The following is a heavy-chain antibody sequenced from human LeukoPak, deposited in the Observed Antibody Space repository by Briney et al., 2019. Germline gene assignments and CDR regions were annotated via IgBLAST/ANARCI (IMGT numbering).Heavy chain of an antibody. J-gene: IGHJ4*02. CDR2: IIPIFGTA. CDR1: GGTFSSYA. V-gene: IGHV1-69*01. CDR3: ARDSGRRGGWYHY. D-gene: IGHD6-19*01. Sequence: SVKVSCKASGGTFSSYAISWVRQAPGQGLEWMGGIIPIFGTANYAQKFQGRVTITADGSTSTAYMELSSLRSEDTAVYYCARDSGRRGGWYHYWGQGTLVTVSS.